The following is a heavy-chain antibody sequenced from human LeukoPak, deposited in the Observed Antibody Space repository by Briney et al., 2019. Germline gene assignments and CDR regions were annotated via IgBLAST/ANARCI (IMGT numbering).Heavy chain of an antibody. CDR2: ISSSSSYI. CDR1: GFTFSSYS. D-gene: IGHD1-1*01. J-gene: IGHJ6*03. Sequence: GGSLRLSCAASGFTFSSYSMNWVRQAPGKGLEWVSSISSSSSYIYYADSVKGRFTLSRDNAKNSLYLQMNSLRAEDTAVYYCARGPRVYNWNDLTGDYYMDVWGKGTTVAVSS. CDR3: ARGPRVYNWNDLTGDYYMDV. V-gene: IGHV3-21*01.